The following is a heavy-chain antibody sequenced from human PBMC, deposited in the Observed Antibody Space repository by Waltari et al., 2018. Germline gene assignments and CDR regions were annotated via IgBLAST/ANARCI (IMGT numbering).Heavy chain of an antibody. CDR1: GFSLSTSGMC. CDR3: ARGQTTVVTPGSWYVDL. D-gene: IGHD4-17*01. Sequence: QVTLRESGPALVKPTQTLTLTCTFSGFSLSTSGMCVRWIRQPPGKALEWLARIDWDDDKYYSTPLKTRLTISKDTFKNQGALTMTNRDPVDKATYYCARGQTTVVTPGSWYVDLWGRGTLVTVSS. CDR2: IDWDDDK. J-gene: IGHJ2*01. V-gene: IGHV2-70*15.